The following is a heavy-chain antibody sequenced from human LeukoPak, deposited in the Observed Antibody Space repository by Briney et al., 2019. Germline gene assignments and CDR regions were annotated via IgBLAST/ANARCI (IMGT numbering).Heavy chain of an antibody. Sequence: SVKVSCKASGGTFSSYAISWVRQAPGQGLEWMGGIIPIFGTANYAQKFQGRVTITADESTSTAYMELSSLRSEDTAVYYCAREGYDILTGPYYYYGMDVWGQGTTVTVSS. D-gene: IGHD3-9*01. V-gene: IGHV1-69*01. J-gene: IGHJ6*02. CDR1: GGTFSSYA. CDR2: IIPIFGTA. CDR3: AREGYDILTGPYYYYGMDV.